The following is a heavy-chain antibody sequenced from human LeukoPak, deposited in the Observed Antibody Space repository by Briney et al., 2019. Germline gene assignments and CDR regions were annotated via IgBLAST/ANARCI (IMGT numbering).Heavy chain of an antibody. CDR1: GGSISSSSYY. D-gene: IGHD3-9*01. Sequence: PSETLSLTCTVSGGSISSSSYYWGWIRQPPGKGLEWIGSIYYSGSTYYNPSLKSRVTISVDTSKNQFSLKLSSVTAADTAVYYCARGNYDILTGYLYWGQGTLVTVSS. CDR2: IYYSGST. V-gene: IGHV4-39*07. J-gene: IGHJ4*02. CDR3: ARGNYDILTGYLY.